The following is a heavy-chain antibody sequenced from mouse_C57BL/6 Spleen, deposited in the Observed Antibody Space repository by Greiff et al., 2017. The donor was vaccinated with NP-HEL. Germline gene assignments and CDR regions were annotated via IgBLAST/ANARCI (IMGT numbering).Heavy chain of an antibody. CDR2: IYPGDGDT. V-gene: IGHV1-80*01. CDR3: AREGWLRREFAY. J-gene: IGHJ3*01. CDR1: GYAFSSYW. Sequence: LVESGASVKISCKASGYAFSSYWMNWVKQRPGKGLEWIGQIYPGDGDTNYNGKFKGKATLTADKSSSTAYMQLSSLTSEDSAVYFCAREGWLRREFAYWGQGTLVTVSA. D-gene: IGHD2-2*01.